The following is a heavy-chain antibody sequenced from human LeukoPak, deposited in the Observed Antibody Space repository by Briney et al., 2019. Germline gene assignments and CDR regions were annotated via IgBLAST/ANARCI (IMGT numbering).Heavy chain of an antibody. CDR2: IYYNGST. CDR3: ARVPTDDYVWGSYRYPLYYFDY. J-gene: IGHJ4*02. V-gene: IGHV4-30-4*01. Sequence: PSQTLSLTCTVSGGSISSGDYYWSWIRQPPGKGLEWIGYIYYNGSTYYNPSLKSRVTISVDTSKNQFSLKLSSVTAADTAVYYCARVPTDDYVWGSYRYPLYYFDYWGQGTLVTVSS. CDR1: GGSISSGDYY. D-gene: IGHD3-16*02.